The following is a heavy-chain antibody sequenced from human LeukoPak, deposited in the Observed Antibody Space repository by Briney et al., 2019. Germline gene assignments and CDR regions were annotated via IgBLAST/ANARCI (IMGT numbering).Heavy chain of an antibody. D-gene: IGHD1-1*01. V-gene: IGHV1-69*04. Sequence: ASVKVSCKASGGTVSSYAISWVRQAPGQGLEWMGRIIPIFGIANYAQKFQGRVTITADKSTSTAYMELSSLRSEDTAVYSCASDRSVQDAFDIWGQGTMVTVSS. CDR1: GGTVSSYA. CDR2: IIPIFGIA. J-gene: IGHJ3*02. CDR3: ASDRSVQDAFDI.